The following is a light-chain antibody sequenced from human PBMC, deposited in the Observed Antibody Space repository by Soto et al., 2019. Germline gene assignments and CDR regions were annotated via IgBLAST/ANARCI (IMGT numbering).Light chain of an antibody. J-gene: IGKJ1*01. V-gene: IGKV1-5*01. CDR2: DAS. Sequence: DIQMTHSPSTLSASVGDRVTITCRASQSISSWLAWYQQKPGKAPKLLIYDASSLESGVPSRFSGSGSGTEFTLTISSLQPDDFATYDCQQYNSYSWTFGQGTKVDIK. CDR1: QSISSW. CDR3: QQYNSYSWT.